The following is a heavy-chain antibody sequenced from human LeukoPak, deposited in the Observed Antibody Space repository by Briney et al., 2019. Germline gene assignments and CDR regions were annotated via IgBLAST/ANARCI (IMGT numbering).Heavy chain of an antibody. J-gene: IGHJ5*02. D-gene: IGHD3-10*01. CDR1: GGSFSGYY. V-gene: IGHV4-34*01. CDR2: ISHSGST. CDR3: ARGLHYYGSGSYYKGNWFDP. Sequence: SETLSLTCAVYGGSFSGYYWSWIRQPPGKGLEWIGEISHSGSTNYNPSLKSRVTISVDTSKNQFSLKLSSVTAADTAVYYCARGLHYYGSGSYYKGNWFDPWGQGTLVTVSP.